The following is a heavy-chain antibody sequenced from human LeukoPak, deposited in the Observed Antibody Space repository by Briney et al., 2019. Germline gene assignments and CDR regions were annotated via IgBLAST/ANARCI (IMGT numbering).Heavy chain of an antibody. Sequence: ASVKVSCKASGYTFTSYGISWVRQATGQGLEWMGWMNPNSGNTGYAQKFQGRVTMTRNTSISTAYMELSSLRSEDTAVYYCARNIVVPAAIGYYYYYYMDVWGKGTTVTISS. CDR3: ARNIVVPAAIGYYYYYYMDV. V-gene: IGHV1-8*02. CDR1: GYTFTSYG. J-gene: IGHJ6*03. D-gene: IGHD2-2*02. CDR2: MNPNSGNT.